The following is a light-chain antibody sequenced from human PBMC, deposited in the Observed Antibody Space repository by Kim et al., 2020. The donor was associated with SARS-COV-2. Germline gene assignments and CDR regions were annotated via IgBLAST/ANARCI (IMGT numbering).Light chain of an antibody. V-gene: IGLV2-18*02. Sequence: GQSVTISCTGTRGDVGSYNRVSWYQQPPGTAPKLIIYEVNNRPSGVPDRFSGSKSGNTASLTISGLQAEDEADYYCSSQTITSTWVFGGGTKLTVL. CDR1: RGDVGSYNR. J-gene: IGLJ3*02. CDR3: SSQTITSTWV. CDR2: EVN.